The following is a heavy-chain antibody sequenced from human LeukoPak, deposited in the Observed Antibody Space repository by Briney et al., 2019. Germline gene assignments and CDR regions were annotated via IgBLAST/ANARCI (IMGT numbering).Heavy chain of an antibody. CDR2: IKQDGGEN. Sequence: GGSLRLSCAASGFTFSSYWMSWVRQAPGKGLEWVANIKQDGGENYYVDSVKGRFTISRDNAKNSLYLQMNSLRAEDTAMYYCAKSHLLAANIFDYWGQGALVTVSS. J-gene: IGHJ4*02. CDR1: GFTFSSYW. D-gene: IGHD2-15*01. V-gene: IGHV3-7*02. CDR3: AKSHLLAANIFDY.